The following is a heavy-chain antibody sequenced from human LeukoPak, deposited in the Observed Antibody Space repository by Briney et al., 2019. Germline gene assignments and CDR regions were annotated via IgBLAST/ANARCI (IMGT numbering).Heavy chain of an antibody. CDR2: IWYDGSNK. CDR1: GFTFSSYG. Sequence: GGSLRLSCAASGFTFSSYGMHWVRQAPGKGLEWVAVIWYDGSNKYYADSVKGRFTISRDNSKNTLYLLMNSLRAEDTAVYYCARDTYYYGSGSYYSSLDYWGQGTLVTVSS. J-gene: IGHJ4*02. V-gene: IGHV3-33*01. CDR3: ARDTYYYGSGSYYSSLDY. D-gene: IGHD3-10*01.